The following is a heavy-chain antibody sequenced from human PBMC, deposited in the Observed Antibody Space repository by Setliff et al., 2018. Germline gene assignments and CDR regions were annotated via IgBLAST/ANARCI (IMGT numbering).Heavy chain of an antibody. CDR1: GGTFSSYA. J-gene: IGHJ4*02. Sequence: GASVKVSCKASGGTFSSYAISWVRQAPGQGLEWMGRIIPIFGTANCAQKFQGRVTITADKSTSTAYMELSSLRSEDTAVYYCARARSFNWIDIDYWGQGTLVTVSS. CDR2: IIPIFGTA. V-gene: IGHV1-69*06. D-gene: IGHD1-20*01. CDR3: ARARSFNWIDIDY.